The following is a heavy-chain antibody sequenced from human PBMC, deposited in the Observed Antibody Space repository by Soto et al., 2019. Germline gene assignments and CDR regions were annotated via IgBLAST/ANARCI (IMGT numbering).Heavy chain of an antibody. Sequence: PVGSLRLSCAASGFTFSSSEMYWVRQAPGKGLEWVSYIHPSGQPIFYADSVKGRFTISRDNSINTLYLQMRSLRPEDTAVYYCAHPRGYGVFDAVDIWGQGTMVTVSS. V-gene: IGHV3-48*03. CDR2: IHPSGQPI. J-gene: IGHJ3*02. D-gene: IGHD4-17*01. CDR1: GFTFSSSE. CDR3: AHPRGYGVFDAVDI.